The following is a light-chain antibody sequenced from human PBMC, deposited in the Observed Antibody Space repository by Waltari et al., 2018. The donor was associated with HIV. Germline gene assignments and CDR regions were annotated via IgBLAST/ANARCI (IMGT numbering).Light chain of an antibody. J-gene: IGLJ2*01. V-gene: IGLV2-8*01. Sequence: QSALTQPPSASGSPGQSVTIPCTGTSSHVGGYDYVPWYQQHPGKAPKLMISEVNKRPSGVPDRFSGSRSGNTASLTVSGLQAEDEAHYYCSSYAGRNTLLFGGGTKLTVL. CDR3: SSYAGRNTLL. CDR1: SSHVGGYDY. CDR2: EVN.